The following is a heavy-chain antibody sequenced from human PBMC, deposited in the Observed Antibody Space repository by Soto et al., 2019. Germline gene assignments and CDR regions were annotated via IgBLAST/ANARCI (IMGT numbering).Heavy chain of an antibody. CDR3: ALAGGRGTVTGAFDI. V-gene: IGHV3-23*01. J-gene: IGHJ3*02. CDR1: GFPFRSYA. D-gene: IGHD4-17*01. CDR2: ISGSGGST. Sequence: GGSLRLSCAASGFPFRSYAMSWVRQAPGKGLEWVSAISGSGGSTYYADSVKGRFTISRDNSKNTLYLQMNSLRAEDTAVYYCALAGGRGTVTGAFDIWGQGTMVTVSS.